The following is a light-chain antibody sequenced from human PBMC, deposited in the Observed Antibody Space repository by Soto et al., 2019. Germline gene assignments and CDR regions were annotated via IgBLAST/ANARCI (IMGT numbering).Light chain of an antibody. CDR1: ISDVGGYNY. CDR2: EVT. Sequence: QSVLTQPSSVSGSPGQSITISCTGTISDVGGYNYVSWYQQHPGKAPKLMIYEVTNRPSGVSNRFSGSKSGNTASLTISGLQAEDEADYYRGSYTSRSTLVYGTGTKVTVL. J-gene: IGLJ1*01. CDR3: GSYTSRSTLV. V-gene: IGLV2-14*01.